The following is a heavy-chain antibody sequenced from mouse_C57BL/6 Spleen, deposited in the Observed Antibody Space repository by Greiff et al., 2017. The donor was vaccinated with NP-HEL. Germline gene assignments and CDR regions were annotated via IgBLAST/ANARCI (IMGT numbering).Heavy chain of an antibody. CDR3: ARDYGSSRWYFDV. V-gene: IGHV1-64*01. Sequence: QVQLQQPGAELVKPGASVKLSCKASGYTFTSYWMHWVKQRPGQGLEWIGMIHPNSGSTNYNEKFKSKATLTVDKSSSTAYMQLSSLTSEDSAVYYCARDYGSSRWYFDVWGTGTTVTVSS. CDR1: GYTFTSYW. D-gene: IGHD1-1*01. J-gene: IGHJ1*03. CDR2: IHPNSGST.